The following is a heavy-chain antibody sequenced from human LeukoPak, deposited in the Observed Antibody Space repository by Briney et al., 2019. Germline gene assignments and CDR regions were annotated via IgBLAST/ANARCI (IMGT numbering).Heavy chain of an antibody. CDR2: VFGSGGT. Sequence: PSETLSLTCTVSGGSIRNHWWSGIRRLPGKGLEWIGYVFGSGGTNYNPSPKSLVTISVDTSKKPFSLKLSSVTAADTAVYYSARGYTRRWNSFDYWGQGTLVTASS. CDR3: ARGYTRRWNSFDY. V-gene: IGHV4-59*11. J-gene: IGHJ4*02. D-gene: IGHD6-13*01. CDR1: GGSIRNHW.